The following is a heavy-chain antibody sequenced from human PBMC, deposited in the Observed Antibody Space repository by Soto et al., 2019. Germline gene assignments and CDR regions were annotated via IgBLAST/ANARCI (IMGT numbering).Heavy chain of an antibody. J-gene: IGHJ4*02. Sequence: GASVNVSCKASGYTFTSYGISWVRQAPGQGLEWMGWISAYNGNTNYAQKFQGRVTMTTDTSTSTAYMELRSLRSDDTAVYYCARDRLIAVTGLLHYWGQGTLVTVSS. CDR3: ARDRLIAVTGLLHY. V-gene: IGHV1-18*01. CDR2: ISAYNGNT. CDR1: GYTFTSYG. D-gene: IGHD6-19*01.